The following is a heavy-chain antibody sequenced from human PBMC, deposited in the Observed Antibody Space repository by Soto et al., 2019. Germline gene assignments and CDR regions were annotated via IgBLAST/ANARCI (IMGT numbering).Heavy chain of an antibody. D-gene: IGHD2-2*01. CDR1: GYTFTSYG. V-gene: IGHV1-18*01. J-gene: IGHJ6*02. Sequence: QVQLVQSGAEVKKPGASVKVSCKASGYTFTSYGISWVRQAPGQGLEWMGWISAYNGNTNYAQKLQGRFTMTTDTDTSTAYMELRSLRSDDTAVYYCARRGLVPAANYYYGMDVWGQGTTVTVSS. CDR2: ISAYNGNT. CDR3: ARRGLVPAANYYYGMDV.